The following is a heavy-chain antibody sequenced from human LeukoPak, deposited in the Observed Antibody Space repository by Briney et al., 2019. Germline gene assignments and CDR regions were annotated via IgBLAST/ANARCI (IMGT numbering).Heavy chain of an antibody. J-gene: IGHJ4*02. CDR2: ISSSGSTI. CDR3: AKRGHYYDSSGYFLAIDY. D-gene: IGHD3-22*01. CDR1: GFTFDDYG. Sequence: SPGGSLRLSCAASGFTFDDYGMSWIRQAPGKGLEWVSYISSSGSTIYYADSVKGRFTISRDNAKNSLYLQMNSLRAEDTAVYYCAKRGHYYDSSGYFLAIDYWGQGTLVTVSS. V-gene: IGHV3-11*04.